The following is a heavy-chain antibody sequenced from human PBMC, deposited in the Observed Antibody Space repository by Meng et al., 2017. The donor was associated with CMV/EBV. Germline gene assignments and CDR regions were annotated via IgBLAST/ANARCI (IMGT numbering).Heavy chain of an antibody. D-gene: IGHD6-19*01. V-gene: IGHV3-53*01. CDR1: GFTFSSYS. CDR3: ARDGRFSDISSGWYRDKYYYYGMDV. J-gene: IGHJ6*02. CDR2: IYSGGST. Sequence: GESLKISCAASGFTFSSYSMNWVRQAPGKGLEWVSVIYSGGSTYYADSVKGRFTISRDNSKNTLYLQMNSLRAEDTAVYYCARDGRFSDISSGWYRDKYYYYGMDVWGQGTTVTVSS.